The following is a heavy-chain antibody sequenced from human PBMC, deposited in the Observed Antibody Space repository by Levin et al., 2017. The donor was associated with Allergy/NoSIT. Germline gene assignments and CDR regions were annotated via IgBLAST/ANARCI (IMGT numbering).Heavy chain of an antibody. CDR3: AGYCTSHRCSDNYYYGMDV. CDR1: GVSIRSSDYY. D-gene: IGHD2-8*01. Sequence: SQTLSLTCTVSGVSIRSSDYYWGWIRQSPEKGLEWMGSIYFSGSTYYNPSLRNRITISADMSKNVLSLSLSSVTAADSALYYCAGYCTSHRCSDNYYYGMDVWGHGTAVTVSS. V-gene: IGHV4-39*01. CDR2: IYFSGST. J-gene: IGHJ6*02.